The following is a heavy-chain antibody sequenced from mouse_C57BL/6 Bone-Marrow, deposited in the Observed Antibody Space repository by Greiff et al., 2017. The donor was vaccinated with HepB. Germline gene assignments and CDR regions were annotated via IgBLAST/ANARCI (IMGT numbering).Heavy chain of an antibody. CDR3: ARFYGSSYYVDY. J-gene: IGHJ2*01. CDR2: IDPSDSYT. D-gene: IGHD1-1*01. V-gene: IGHV1-69*01. CDR1: GYTFTSYW. Sequence: QVQLQQPGAELVMPGASVKLSCKASGYTFTSYWMHWVKQRPGQGLEWIGEIDPSDSYTNYNQKFKGKSTLTVDKSSSTAYMQLSSLTSEDSAVYYCARFYGSSYYVDYWGQGTTLTVSS.